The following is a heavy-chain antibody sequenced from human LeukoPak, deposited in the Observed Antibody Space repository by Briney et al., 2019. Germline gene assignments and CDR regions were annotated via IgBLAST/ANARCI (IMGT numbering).Heavy chain of an antibody. CDR3: ARADYYDFWSGYLYYFDY. CDR2: IYHSGST. J-gene: IGHJ4*02. Sequence: SETLSLTCTVSGYSISSGYYWGWIRQPPGKGLEWIGGIYHSGSTYYNPSLKSRVTISVDTSKNQFSLKLSSVTAADTAVYYCARADYYDFWSGYLYYFDYWGQGTLVTVSS. D-gene: IGHD3-3*01. CDR1: GYSISSGYY. V-gene: IGHV4-38-2*02.